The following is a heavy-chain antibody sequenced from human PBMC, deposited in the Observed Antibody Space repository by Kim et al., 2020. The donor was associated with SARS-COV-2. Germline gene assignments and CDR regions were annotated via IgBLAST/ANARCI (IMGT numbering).Heavy chain of an antibody. CDR3: ARMPYYYYYGMDV. J-gene: IGHJ6*02. Sequence: NPSLKSRVTISVDTSKNQFSLKLSSVTAADTAVYYCARMPYYYYYGMDVWGQGTTVTVSS. V-gene: IGHV4-39*07. D-gene: IGHD2-2*01.